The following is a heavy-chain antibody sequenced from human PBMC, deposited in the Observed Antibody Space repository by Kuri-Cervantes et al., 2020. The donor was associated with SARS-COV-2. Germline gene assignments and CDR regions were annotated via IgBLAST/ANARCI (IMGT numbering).Heavy chain of an antibody. CDR3: ARLDGYIEH. Sequence: GESLKISCAASGFTFSSYAMHWVRQAPGKGLEWVAVISYDGSNKYYADSVKGRFTISRDNSKNTLYLQMNSLRAADTAVYYCARLDGYIEHWGQGTLVTVSS. V-gene: IGHV3-30-3*01. J-gene: IGHJ5*02. CDR1: GFTFSSYA. CDR2: ISYDGSNK. D-gene: IGHD5-24*01.